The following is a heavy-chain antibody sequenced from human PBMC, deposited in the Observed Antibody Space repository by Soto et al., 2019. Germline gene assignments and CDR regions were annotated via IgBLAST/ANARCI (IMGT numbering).Heavy chain of an antibody. CDR2: IVVGSGNT. CDR1: GFTFTSSA. CDR3: AAANNPEPYDFWSGYHPDDAFDI. J-gene: IGHJ3*02. V-gene: IGHV1-58*01. Sequence: SVKVSCKASGFTFTSSAVQWVRQARGQRLEWIGWIVVGSGNTNYAQKFQERVTITRDMSTSTAYMELSSLRSEDTAVYYCAAANNPEPYDFWSGYHPDDAFDIWGQGTMVT. D-gene: IGHD3-3*01.